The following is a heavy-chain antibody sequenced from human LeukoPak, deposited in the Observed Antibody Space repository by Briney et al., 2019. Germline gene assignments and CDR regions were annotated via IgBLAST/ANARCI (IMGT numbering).Heavy chain of an antibody. Sequence: PSETLSLTCTVSNGSISSYYWSWIRQPPGKGLEWIGEINHSGSTNYNPSLESRVTISVDTSKNHFSLKLSSVTAADTAVYYCASGQYYDLWSGYYVDWGQGTLVTVSA. CDR2: INHSGST. V-gene: IGHV4-34*01. CDR3: ASGQYYDLWSGYYVD. J-gene: IGHJ4*02. D-gene: IGHD3-3*01. CDR1: NGSISSYY.